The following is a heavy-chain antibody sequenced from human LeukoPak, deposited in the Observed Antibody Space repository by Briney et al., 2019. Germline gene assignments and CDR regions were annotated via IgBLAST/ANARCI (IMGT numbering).Heavy chain of an antibody. D-gene: IGHD4-17*01. CDR2: ISGSGSST. J-gene: IGHJ4*02. CDR1: GFTFSNYA. V-gene: IGHV3-23*01. Sequence: GGSLRLSCAASGFTFSNYAMSWVRQAPGKGLDWVSGISGSGSSTYYADSVKGRFTISRDKLKNTLYLQMDSLRAEDTAVYYCAKYVGGIYGDFDYWGQGTLVTVSS. CDR3: AKYVGGIYGDFDY.